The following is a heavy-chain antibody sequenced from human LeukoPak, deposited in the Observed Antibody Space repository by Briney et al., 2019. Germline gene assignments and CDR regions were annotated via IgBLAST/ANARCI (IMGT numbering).Heavy chain of an antibody. CDR1: GGTFSSYA. CDR2: IIPIFGTA. V-gene: IGHV1-69*13. D-gene: IGHD1-26*01. CDR3: ASFSGSYFEAYYYGMDV. Sequence: ASVKVSCTASGGTFSSYAISWVRQAPGQGLEWMGGIIPIFGTANYAQKFQGRVTITADESTSTAYMELSSLRSEDMAVYYCASFSGSYFEAYYYGMDVWGQGTTVTVSS. J-gene: IGHJ6*02.